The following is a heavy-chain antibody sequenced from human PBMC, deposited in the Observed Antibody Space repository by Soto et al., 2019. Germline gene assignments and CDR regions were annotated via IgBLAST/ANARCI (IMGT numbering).Heavy chain of an antibody. J-gene: IGHJ4*02. V-gene: IGHV3-9*01. CDR3: AKGPHYYDSSGYYPFFDY. CDR2: ISWNSGSI. CDR1: GFTCVDYA. Sequence: PGGSLRLSCAASGFTCVDYAMHWVRQAPGKGLEWVSGISWNSGSIGYADSVKGRFTISRDNAKNSLYLQMNSLRAEDTALYYCAKGPHYYDSSGYYPFFDYWGQGTLVTVSS. D-gene: IGHD3-22*01.